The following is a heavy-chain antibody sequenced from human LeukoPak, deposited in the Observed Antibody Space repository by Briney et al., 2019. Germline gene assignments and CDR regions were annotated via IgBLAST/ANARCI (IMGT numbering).Heavy chain of an antibody. Sequence: SETLSLTCTVSGGSISSYYWGWIRQPPGKGLERIGSIYYSGSTYYNVSLKSRVTISIDTSKNQFSLKLSSVTAADTAVYYCARQPIAVAGGNFDYWGQGTLVTVSS. D-gene: IGHD6-19*01. CDR2: IYYSGST. CDR1: GGSISSYY. CDR3: ARQPIAVAGGNFDY. V-gene: IGHV4-39*01. J-gene: IGHJ4*02.